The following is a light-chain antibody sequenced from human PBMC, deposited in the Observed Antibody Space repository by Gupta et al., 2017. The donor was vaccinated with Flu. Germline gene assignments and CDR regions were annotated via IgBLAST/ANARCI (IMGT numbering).Light chain of an antibody. CDR2: GAS. CDR1: QSVSSSY. Sequence: EIVLTQSPGTLSLSPGERATLSCRARQSVSSSYLAWYQQKPGQAPRLLIYGASSRATGIPDRFSGSGSGTDFTLTISRLEPEDFAVYYCQQYCSSPITFGHGTKVDIK. J-gene: IGKJ3*01. CDR3: QQYCSSPIT. V-gene: IGKV3-20*01.